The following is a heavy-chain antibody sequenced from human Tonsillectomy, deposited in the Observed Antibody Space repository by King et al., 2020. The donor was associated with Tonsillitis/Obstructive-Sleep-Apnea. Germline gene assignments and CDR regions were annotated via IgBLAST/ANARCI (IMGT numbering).Heavy chain of an antibody. V-gene: IGHV4-59*01. Sequence: QLQESGPGLVKPSETLSLTCTVSGGSISSYYWSWIRQPPGKGLEWIGYIYYSGSTNYNPSLESRVTISVDTSKNQFSLKLSSVTAADTAVYYCARDYGDPYWYFDLWGRGTLVTVSS. CDR1: GGSISSYY. J-gene: IGHJ2*01. CDR3: ARDYGDPYWYFDL. CDR2: IYYSGST. D-gene: IGHD4-17*01.